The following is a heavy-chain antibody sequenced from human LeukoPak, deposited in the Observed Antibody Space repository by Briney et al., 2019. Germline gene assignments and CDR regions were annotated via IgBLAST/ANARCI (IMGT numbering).Heavy chain of an antibody. V-gene: IGHV5-51*01. D-gene: IGHD1-26*01. CDR3: AIASELAECFDY. CDR1: GYSLTSYW. Sequence: GESPKISRKGSGYSLTSYWIGWVRQMPGKGLEGIGIIYPGASDTRYSPSFQGQVTIPADKSISTAYLQWSSLKASDTAMYYCAIASELAECFDYWGQGTLVTVSS. J-gene: IGHJ4*02. CDR2: IYPGASDT.